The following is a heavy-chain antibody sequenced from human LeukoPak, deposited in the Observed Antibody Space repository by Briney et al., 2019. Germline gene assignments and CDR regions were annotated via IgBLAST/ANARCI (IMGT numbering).Heavy chain of an antibody. CDR1: GYSFTSYW. J-gene: IGHJ2*01. CDR2: IYPGHSDT. CDR3: ARTPGSSDYRGYQYWYFDL. Sequence: GESLQISCNGSGYSFTSYWVAWVRQMPGKGREWMGMIYPGHSDTRYSPSFQGQVTTSADETTTTAYLQWSSLKASDTAIYYCARTPGSSDYRGYQYWYFDLWGRGTLVTVSS. V-gene: IGHV5-51*01. D-gene: IGHD3-22*01.